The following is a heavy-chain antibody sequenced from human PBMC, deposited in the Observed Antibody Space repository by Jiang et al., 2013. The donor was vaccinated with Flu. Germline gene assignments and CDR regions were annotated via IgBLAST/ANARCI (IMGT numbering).Heavy chain of an antibody. CDR1: GYSFPSYD. D-gene: IGHD1-20*01. Sequence: GAEVKKPGASVKVSCEASGYSFPSYDINWVRQATGQGLEWMGWMNPNSGNTGYAQKFQGRVTMTRNTSVSTAYMELSSLGSEDTAMYYCARGWGYNWNSFDRWGPGIPGHCLL. J-gene: IGHJ4*02. CDR2: MNPNSGNT. CDR3: ARGWGYNWNSFDR. V-gene: IGHV1-8*01.